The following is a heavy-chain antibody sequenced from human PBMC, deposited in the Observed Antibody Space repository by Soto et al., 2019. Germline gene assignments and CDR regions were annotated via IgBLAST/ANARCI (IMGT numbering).Heavy chain of an antibody. CDR3: ARVLVNYDSSGYKPDAFDI. V-gene: IGHV5-51*01. CDR2: IYPGDSDT. CDR1: GYSFTSYW. Sequence: PGESLRLSCRGSGYSFTSYWIGWVRQMPGKGLEWMGIIYPGDSDTRYSPSFQGQVTISADKSISTAYLQWSSLKASDTAMYYCARVLVNYDSSGYKPDAFDIWGQGTMVTVSS. D-gene: IGHD3-22*01. J-gene: IGHJ3*02.